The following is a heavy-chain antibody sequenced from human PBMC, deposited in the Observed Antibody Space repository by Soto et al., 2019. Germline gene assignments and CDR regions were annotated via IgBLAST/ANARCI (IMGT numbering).Heavy chain of an antibody. CDR1: GYTLTSHY. Sequence: ASVKVSCKASGYTLTSHYIHWVRQAPGQGLEWMGVINPGGVSKTYAQEFQGRITMTRDTSTSTVYMELSSLRSQDTAVYYCARAPSWHGLDVWGQGTTVTVSS. CDR3: ARAPSWHGLDV. J-gene: IGHJ6*02. V-gene: IGHV1-46*01. CDR2: INPGGVSK.